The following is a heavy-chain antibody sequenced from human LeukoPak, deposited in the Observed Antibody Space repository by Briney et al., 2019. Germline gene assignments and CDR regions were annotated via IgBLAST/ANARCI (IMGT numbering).Heavy chain of an antibody. Sequence: GGSLRLSCAASGFTFSSYAMSWVRQAPGKGLEWVSAMSGRGGSTYYADSVKGRFTISRDNSKNTLYLQMNSLRAEDTAVYYCAKPPSGGDYGSYYYYYGMDVWGQGTTGTVSS. CDR3: AKPPSGGDYGSYYYYYGMDV. CDR2: MSGRGGST. V-gene: IGHV3-23*01. D-gene: IGHD4-17*01. J-gene: IGHJ6*02. CDR1: GFTFSSYA.